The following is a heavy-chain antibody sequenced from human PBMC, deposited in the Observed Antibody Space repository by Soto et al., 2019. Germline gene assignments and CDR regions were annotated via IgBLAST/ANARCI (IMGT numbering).Heavy chain of an antibody. CDR3: ARQPGMDV. CDR2: INYSGSA. J-gene: IGHJ6*02. Sequence: QLQLQESGPRLVKPSETLSLTCTVSGGSISTSSGDYWGWIRQPPGKGLEWIGSINYSGSAFHNPSLKSRVTISVDTSKNQVFLKLSSVTVADTAVCYCARQPGMDVWGQGTTVIVSS. CDR1: GGSISTSSGDY. V-gene: IGHV4-39*01.